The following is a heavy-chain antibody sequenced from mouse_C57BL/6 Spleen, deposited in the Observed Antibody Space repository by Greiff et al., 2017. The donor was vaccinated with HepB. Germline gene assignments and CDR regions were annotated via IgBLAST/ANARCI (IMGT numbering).Heavy chain of an antibody. V-gene: IGHV1-55*01. D-gene: IGHD1-1*01. Sequence: QVQLQQPGAELVKPGASVKMSCKASGYTFTSYWITWVKQRPGQGLEWIGDIYPGSGSTNYNEKFKSKATLTVDTSSSTAYMQLSSLTSEDSAVYYCARRRALYGSSYDAMDYWGQGTSVTDSS. CDR1: GYTFTSYW. J-gene: IGHJ4*01. CDR3: ARRRALYGSSYDAMDY. CDR2: IYPGSGST.